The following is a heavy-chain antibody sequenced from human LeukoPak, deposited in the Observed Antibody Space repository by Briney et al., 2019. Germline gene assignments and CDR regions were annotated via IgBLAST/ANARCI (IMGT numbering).Heavy chain of an antibody. CDR3: ALWGRGYYFDY. D-gene: IGHD3-16*01. CDR2: IYHSGST. V-gene: IGHV4-38-2*02. CDR1: GYSISSGYY. J-gene: IGHJ4*02. Sequence: PSETLSLTCTVSGYSISSGYYWGWIRQPPGKGLEWIGSIYHSGSTYYNPSLKSRVTISVDTSKNQFSLKLSSVTAADTAVYYCALWGRGYYFDYWGQGTLVTVSS.